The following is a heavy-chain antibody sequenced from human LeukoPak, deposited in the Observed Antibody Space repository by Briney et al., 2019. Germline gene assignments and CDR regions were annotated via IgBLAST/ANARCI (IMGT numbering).Heavy chain of an antibody. J-gene: IGHJ4*02. Sequence: GGSLRLSCAASGFTFSSYAMSWVRQAPGKGLEWVSSISSSSTYMYYADSLKGRFTIFRDNAKNSLYLQMSSLRAEDTAVYYCAREAGDSDYWGQGTLVTVSS. D-gene: IGHD6-19*01. CDR2: ISSSSTYM. CDR1: GFTFSSYA. V-gene: IGHV3-21*06. CDR3: AREAGDSDY.